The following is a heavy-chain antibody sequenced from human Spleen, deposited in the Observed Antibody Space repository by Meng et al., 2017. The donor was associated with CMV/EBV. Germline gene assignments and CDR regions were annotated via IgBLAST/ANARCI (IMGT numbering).Heavy chain of an antibody. J-gene: IGHJ3*02. V-gene: IGHV4-39*01. CDR1: GGSFSISSYY. CDR3: ARRDTADDTFDI. CDR2: IYYSGST. Sequence: SETLSLTCTVSGGSFSISSYYWGWIRQPPGKGLEWIGDIYYSGSTYYNPALKSRVTISVDTPKNQFSLKLTSVTAPDTAVYYCARRDTADDTFDIWGQGTMVTVSS. D-gene: IGHD5-18*01.